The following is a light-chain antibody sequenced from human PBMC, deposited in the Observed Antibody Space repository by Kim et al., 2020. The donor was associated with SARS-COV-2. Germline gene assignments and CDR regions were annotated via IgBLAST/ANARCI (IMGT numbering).Light chain of an antibody. J-gene: IGKJ4*01. CDR2: AAS. Sequence: DIQMTQSPSSLAASVGDRVTIACGASQSISTYLNWYQQKPGKAPKLLIYAASTLQSGVPSRFSGSGSGTDFTLTISSLQPEDFATYYCQQSHTTPLLTFGGGTKLEI. CDR1: QSISTY. V-gene: IGKV1-39*01. CDR3: QQSHTTPLLT.